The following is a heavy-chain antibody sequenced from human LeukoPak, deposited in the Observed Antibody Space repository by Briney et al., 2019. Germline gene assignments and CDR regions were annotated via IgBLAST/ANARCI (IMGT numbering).Heavy chain of an antibody. Sequence: PGGSLRLSCTASGVPLSHYAMHWARQAPGRGLEWVAVISFDGTNKYYGDSVEGRFSVSRDNSKNTLYLQMNSLRPDDTAMYYCATDYGDYEPIDYWGQGTLVTVSS. CDR1: GVPLSHYA. J-gene: IGHJ4*02. D-gene: IGHD4-17*01. CDR2: ISFDGTNK. V-gene: IGHV3-30*04. CDR3: ATDYGDYEPIDY.